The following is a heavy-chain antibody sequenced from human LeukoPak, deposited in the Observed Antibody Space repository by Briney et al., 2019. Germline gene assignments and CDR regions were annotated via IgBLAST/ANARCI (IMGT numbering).Heavy chain of an antibody. CDR1: GGSFSGYY. CDR2: INHSGST. D-gene: IGHD2-21*02. CDR3: ARGRVVVTTRYYYYYYMDV. V-gene: IGHV4-34*01. J-gene: IGHJ6*03. Sequence: SETLSLTCAVYGGSFSGYYWSWLRQPPGKGLEWIGEINHSGSTNYNPSLKSRVTISVDTSKNQFSLKLSSVTAADTAVYYCARGRVVVTTRYYYYYYMDVWGKGTTVTVSS.